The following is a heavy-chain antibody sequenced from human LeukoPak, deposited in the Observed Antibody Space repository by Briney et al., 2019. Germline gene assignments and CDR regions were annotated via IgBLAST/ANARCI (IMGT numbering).Heavy chain of an antibody. Sequence: PSETLSLTCTVSGYSISSGYYWGWIRQPPGKGLEWIGNIYHDGSTYYNPSLKSRVTISVDTSQNQFSLTVSSVTAADTAVYYCARSGASNSGWPFDFWGQRTLVTVPS. J-gene: IGHJ4*02. CDR2: IYHDGST. D-gene: IGHD6-19*01. CDR3: ARSGASNSGWPFDF. CDR1: GYSISSGYY. V-gene: IGHV4-38-2*02.